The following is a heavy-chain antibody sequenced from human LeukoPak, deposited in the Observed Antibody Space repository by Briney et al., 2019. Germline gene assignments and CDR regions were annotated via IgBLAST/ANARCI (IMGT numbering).Heavy chain of an antibody. Sequence: ASVKVSCKASGGTFSSYAISWVRQAPGQGLEWMGWINPNSGGTNYAQKFQGRVTMTRDTSISTAYMELSRLRSDDTAVYYCARVAVVVVPAAALGYWGQGTLVTVSS. CDR3: ARVAVVVVPAAALGY. CDR1: GGTFSSYA. J-gene: IGHJ4*02. CDR2: INPNSGGT. V-gene: IGHV1-2*02. D-gene: IGHD2-2*01.